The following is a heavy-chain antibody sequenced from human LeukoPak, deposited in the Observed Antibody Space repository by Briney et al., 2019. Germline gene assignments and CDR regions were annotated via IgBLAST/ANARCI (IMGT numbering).Heavy chain of an antibody. D-gene: IGHD3-22*01. V-gene: IGHV3-30*18. CDR2: ISYDGSNK. CDR1: GFTFSSYG. CDR3: AKRGYYYDSSGYYSRTYFDY. Sequence: GGSLRLSCAASGFTFSSYGMHWVPQAPGKGLEWVAVISYDGSNKYYADSVKGRFTISRDNSKNTLYLQMNRLRAEDTAVYYCAKRGYYYDSSGYYSRTYFDYWGQGTLVIVSS. J-gene: IGHJ4*02.